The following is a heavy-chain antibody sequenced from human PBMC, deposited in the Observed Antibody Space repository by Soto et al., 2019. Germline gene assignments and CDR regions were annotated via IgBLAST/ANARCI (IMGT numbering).Heavy chain of an antibody. CDR3: AIDESEDYVWGSFRS. Sequence: GASVKVSCKASGGTFSNYGISWVRQAPGQGLEWMGGIMPSSDTPNSAQRFQGRVIISADESTSTAYMDLSSLRSEDTAVYYCAIDESEDYVWGSFRSCGQGTPITFSS. CDR2: IMPSSDTP. D-gene: IGHD3-16*02. J-gene: IGHJ5*02. CDR1: GGTFSNYG. V-gene: IGHV1-69*13.